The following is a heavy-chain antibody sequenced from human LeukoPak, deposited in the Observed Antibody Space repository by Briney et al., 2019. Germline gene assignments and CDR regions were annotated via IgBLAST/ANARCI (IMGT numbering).Heavy chain of an antibody. CDR3: ARLGYGRALGAFDI. J-gene: IGHJ3*02. CDR1: GFTVSSNY. D-gene: IGHD5-18*01. CDR2: IYSGGST. V-gene: IGHV3-53*01. Sequence: PGGSLRLSCAASGFTVSSNYMSWVRQAPGKGLEWVSVIYSGGSTYYAGSVKGRFTISRDNSKNTLYLQMNSLRAEDTAVYYCARLGYGRALGAFDIWGQGTMVTVSS.